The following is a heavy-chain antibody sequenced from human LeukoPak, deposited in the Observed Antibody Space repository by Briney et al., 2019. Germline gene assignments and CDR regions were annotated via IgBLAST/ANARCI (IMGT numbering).Heavy chain of an antibody. J-gene: IGHJ5*02. V-gene: IGHV1-46*01. D-gene: IGHD3-16*02. CDR3: ARDNSVGDIAWWFDP. Sequence: ASVKVSCKASGYSFTSHYMHWVRQAPGQGLEWMGLINHSGSSTFYAQKFQGRVTMTRDMSTTTDYMELSSLRSEDTAVYYCARDNSVGDIAWWFDPWGQGTLVTVSS. CDR2: INHSGSST. CDR1: GYSFTSHY.